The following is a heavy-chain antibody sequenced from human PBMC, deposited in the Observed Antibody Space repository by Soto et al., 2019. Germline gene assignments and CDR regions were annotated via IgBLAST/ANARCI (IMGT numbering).Heavy chain of an antibody. D-gene: IGHD3-16*01. J-gene: IGHJ4*01. CDR1: GNSFTSYG. Sequence: PXDSLKVSWKCSGNSFTSYGIALVLQMPGKGLEWMGIIYPGDSDTRYSPSFQGQVTISADKSISTAYLQWSSLKASDTAMYYCSRQDVQGGRNHYPVYFDYSGPGTLVTVSS. CDR2: IYPGDSDT. V-gene: IGHV5-51*01. CDR3: SRQDVQGGRNHYPVYFDY.